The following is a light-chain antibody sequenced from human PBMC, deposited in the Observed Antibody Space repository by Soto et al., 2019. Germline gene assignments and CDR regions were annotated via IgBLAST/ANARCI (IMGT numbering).Light chain of an antibody. J-gene: IGKJ2*01. V-gene: IGKV3-15*01. Sequence: EIVMTQSPATLSVSPGERATLSCRASQSVSSNLSGYQQKPGQAPRLLLYGASTRATGIPARFSGSGSGTEFTLTISSLQSEDFAVYYCQQYSNWPQTFGQGTKLEIK. CDR3: QQYSNWPQT. CDR1: QSVSSN. CDR2: GAS.